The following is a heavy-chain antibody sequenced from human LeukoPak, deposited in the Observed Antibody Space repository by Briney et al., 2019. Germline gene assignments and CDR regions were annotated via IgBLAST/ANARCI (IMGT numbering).Heavy chain of an antibody. V-gene: IGHV3-7*01. CDR3: ARDHSSGWSPLDY. CDR1: GFTFSSYW. CDR2: IKQDGSEK. Sequence: GGSLRLSCAASGFTFSSYWMSWVRQAPGKGLEWVANIKQDGSEKYYVDSVKGRFTISRDNAKNSLYLQMNSLRAEDTAVYYCARDHSSGWSPLDYWGQGTLVTVSS. D-gene: IGHD6-19*01. J-gene: IGHJ4*02.